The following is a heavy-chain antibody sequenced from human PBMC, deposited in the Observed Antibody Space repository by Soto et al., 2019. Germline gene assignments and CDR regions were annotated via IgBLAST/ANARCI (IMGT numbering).Heavy chain of an antibody. CDR1: GESISSSSYY. Sequence: SETLSLTCIVSGESISSSSYYWGWIRQPPGKGLEWIGGIYYSGRTYYNPSFKSRVTISIDTSKNQFSLKLSSVTATDTAVYYCARQRITLVTQAYFDHWSQGALVTDSS. CDR2: IYYSGRT. V-gene: IGHV4-39*01. J-gene: IGHJ4*02. D-gene: IGHD2-21*02. CDR3: ARQRITLVTQAYFDH.